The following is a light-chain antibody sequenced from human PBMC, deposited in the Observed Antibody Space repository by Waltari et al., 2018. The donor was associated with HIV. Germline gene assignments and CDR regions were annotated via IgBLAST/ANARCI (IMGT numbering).Light chain of an antibody. Sequence: QSVLTQPPSASGTPGQGIIISCSGSTSNIGTNNVNWYQQLPGTTRRLLMHSNIPRPSGVPDRFSGSRSGTSASLAMSGLQSEDEADYYCSAWDASLGAWMFGGGTKLTVL. J-gene: IGLJ3*02. CDR2: SNI. CDR3: SAWDASLGAWM. CDR1: TSNIGTNN. V-gene: IGLV1-44*01.